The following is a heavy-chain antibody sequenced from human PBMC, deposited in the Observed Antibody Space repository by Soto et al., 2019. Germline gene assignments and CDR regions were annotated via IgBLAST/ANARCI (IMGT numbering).Heavy chain of an antibody. Sequence: SSGSYYWSWIRRPPGKGLEWIGYIYYSGSTNYNPSLKSRVTISVDTSKNQFSLKLSSVTAADTAVYYCARDSGAYCGGDCYPFDYWGQGTLVTVSS. V-gene: IGHV4-61*01. CDR1: SSGSYY. D-gene: IGHD2-21*02. CDR3: ARDSGAYCGGDCYPFDY. CDR2: IYYSGST. J-gene: IGHJ4*02.